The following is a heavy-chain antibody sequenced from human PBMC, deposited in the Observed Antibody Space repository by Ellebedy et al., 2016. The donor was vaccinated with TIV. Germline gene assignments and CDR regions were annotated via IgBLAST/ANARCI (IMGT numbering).Heavy chain of an antibody. J-gene: IGHJ4*02. D-gene: IGHD3-10*01. CDR2: ISDSGYT. CDR3: ANDSGWEHEY. CDR1: GFAFSSNG. Sequence: PGGSLRLSCAASGFAFSSNGMSWVLQAPGKGLEWVSGISDSGYTDYADSVKGRFTISRDNSKNTLFLQMNSLRAEDTALYYCANDSGWEHEYWGQGTLVTISS. V-gene: IGHV3-23*01.